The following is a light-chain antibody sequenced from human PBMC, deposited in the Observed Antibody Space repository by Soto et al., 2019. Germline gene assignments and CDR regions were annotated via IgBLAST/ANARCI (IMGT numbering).Light chain of an antibody. Sequence: EIVLMQSPGTVSLSPGERATLSCRASQSVSRSYLAWYQQKPGQAPRLLIYGASTRATGIPARFSGIGSGTEFTLTISSMTSEDFAVYYCQQYNTFWTFGPGTKVDIK. CDR1: QSVSRSY. J-gene: IGKJ1*01. V-gene: IGKV3-15*01. CDR2: GAS. CDR3: QQYNTFWT.